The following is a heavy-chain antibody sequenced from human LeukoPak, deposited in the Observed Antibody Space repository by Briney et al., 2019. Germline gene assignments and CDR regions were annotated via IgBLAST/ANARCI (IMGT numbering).Heavy chain of an antibody. D-gene: IGHD3-10*01. CDR1: GFTFSSYA. Sequence: GGPLRLSCAASGFTFSSYAMHWVRQAPGKGLKWVAVISYDGSNKYYADSVKGRFTISRDNSKNTLYLQMNSLRAEDTAVYYCARDGYRYYYGSGNDYWGQGTLVTVSS. J-gene: IGHJ4*02. CDR2: ISYDGSNK. CDR3: ARDGYRYYYGSGNDY. V-gene: IGHV3-30-3*01.